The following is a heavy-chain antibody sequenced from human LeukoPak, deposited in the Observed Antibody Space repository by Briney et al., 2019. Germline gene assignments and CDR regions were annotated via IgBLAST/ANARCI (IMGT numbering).Heavy chain of an antibody. V-gene: IGHV3-23*01. CDR2: ITDTGYDT. CDR3: AKSLLRTAHGSNPFYYYMDV. D-gene: IGHD2-8*01. CDR1: GFSFTKSA. J-gene: IGHJ6*03. Sequence: GGSLRLSCAASGFSFTKSALSWVRQAPGKGLEWVSAITDTGYDTYYADSVKGRFTISRDDSQDMVFLQMNRLRAGDSAVYYCAKSLLRTAHGSNPFYYYMDVWGKGTTVIVSS.